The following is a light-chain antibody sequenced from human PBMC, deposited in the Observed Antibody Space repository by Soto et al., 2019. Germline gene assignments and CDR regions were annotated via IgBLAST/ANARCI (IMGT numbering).Light chain of an antibody. CDR2: DAS. Sequence: DIQMTQSPSTLSASVGDRVTITCRASQSINIWLAWYQQKAGKAPKLLIYDASSLASGVPSRFSGSGSGTEFTLTISSLQPDDFASFYCQEYNSYTWTFGQGTKVDIK. CDR3: QEYNSYTWT. J-gene: IGKJ1*01. V-gene: IGKV1-5*01. CDR1: QSINIW.